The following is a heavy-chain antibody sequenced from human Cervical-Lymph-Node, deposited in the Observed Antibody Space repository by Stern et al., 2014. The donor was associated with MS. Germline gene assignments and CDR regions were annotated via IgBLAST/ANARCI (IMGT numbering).Heavy chain of an antibody. D-gene: IGHD2-2*01. J-gene: IGHJ4*02. CDR2: IGTRFTTI. CDR3: ARGGKSTFSY. V-gene: IGHV3-11*01. CDR1: GFSFSDYY. Sequence: VHLVESGGGLVKPGGSLRLSCAASGFSFSDYYMSWIRQAPGKGLSWFPYIGTRFTTIDYPDSVEGRFTISRDNAKNSLYLQMNSLRAEDTAVYYCARGGKSTFSYWGQGTLVTVSS.